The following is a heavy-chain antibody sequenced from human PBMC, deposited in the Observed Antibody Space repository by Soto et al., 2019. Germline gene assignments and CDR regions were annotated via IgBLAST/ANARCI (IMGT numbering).Heavy chain of an antibody. CDR3: ARDVRSSGWYFGNHYYYGMDV. J-gene: IGHJ6*02. CDR2: IIPIFGTA. V-gene: IGHV1-69*06. CDR1: GGTFSSYA. Sequence: QVQLVQSGAEVKKPGSSVKVSCKASGGTFSSYAISWVRQAPVQGLEWMGGIIPIFGTANYAQKFQGRVTITADKSTSTAYMELSSLRSEDTAVYYCARDVRSSGWYFGNHYYYGMDVWGQGTTVTVSS. D-gene: IGHD6-19*01.